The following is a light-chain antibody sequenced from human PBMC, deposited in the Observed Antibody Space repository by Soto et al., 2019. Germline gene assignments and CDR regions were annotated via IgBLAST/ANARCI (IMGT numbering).Light chain of an antibody. CDR1: QSVLYSSNNKNY. CDR2: WAS. CDR3: QQDYSTPPE. J-gene: IGKJ1*01. Sequence: DIVMTQSPDSLAVSLGERATINCKSSQSVLYSSNNKNYLAWYQQKPGQPPKLLIYWASTRESGVPDRFSGSGSGTDFTLTISSLQAEDVAVYYCQQDYSTPPEFGQGTKV. V-gene: IGKV4-1*01.